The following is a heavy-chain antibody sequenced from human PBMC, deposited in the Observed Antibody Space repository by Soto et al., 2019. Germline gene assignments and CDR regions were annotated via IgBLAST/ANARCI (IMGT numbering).Heavy chain of an antibody. V-gene: IGHV3-30*18. CDR2: ISYDGSNK. CDR1: GFTFSSYG. D-gene: IGHD2-21*02. CDR3: VKAYCGGDCYSYFIDY. Sequence: GGSLRLSCAASGFTFSSYGMHWVRQAPGKGLEWVAVISYDGSNKYYADSVKGRFTISRDNSKNTLYLQMNSLRAEDTAVYYCVKAYCGGDCYSYFIDYWGQGT. J-gene: IGHJ4*02.